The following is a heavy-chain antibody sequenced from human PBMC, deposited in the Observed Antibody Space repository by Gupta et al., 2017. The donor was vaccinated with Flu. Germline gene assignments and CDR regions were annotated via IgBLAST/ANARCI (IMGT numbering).Heavy chain of an antibody. D-gene: IGHD2-21*02. CDR2: INPDSGAT. V-gene: IGHV1-2*02. J-gene: IGHJ6*02. Sequence: WMGWINPDSGATNYAQNFQVRVTMTRDTSINTAYMELSTLKSDDTATYYCARSIVTYCGGDCFSTYYYYGMDVWGQGTTVTVSS. CDR3: ARSIVTYCGGDCFSTYYYYGMDV.